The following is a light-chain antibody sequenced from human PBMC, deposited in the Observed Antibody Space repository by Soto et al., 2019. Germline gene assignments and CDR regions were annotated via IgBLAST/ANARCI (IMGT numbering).Light chain of an antibody. CDR3: GSYTSATTYV. V-gene: IGLV2-14*01. CDR1: SSDVGGYNY. CDR2: EVS. Sequence: QSALTQPASVSGSPGQSITISCTGTSSDVGGYNYVSWYQHHPDKAPKLMIHEVSDRPSGISNRFSGSKSGNTASLTISGLQAEDEADYYCGSYTSATTYVFGTGTKVTVL. J-gene: IGLJ1*01.